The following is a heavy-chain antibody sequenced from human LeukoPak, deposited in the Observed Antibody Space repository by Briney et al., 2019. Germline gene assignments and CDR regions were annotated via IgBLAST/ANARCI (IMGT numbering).Heavy chain of an antibody. V-gene: IGHV4-4*07. J-gene: IGHJ4*02. CDR3: MSNGWYSLEY. CDR1: GGSVNSYY. Sequence: PSETLSLTCTVSGGSVNSYYLSWIRQPAGKTLEWIGRIYDGGSTNYNPSLKSRVTMSVDTSKNQISLRLNSVTAADTAVYYCMSNGWYSLEYWGQGTLVTVSS. CDR2: IYDGGST. D-gene: IGHD6-19*01.